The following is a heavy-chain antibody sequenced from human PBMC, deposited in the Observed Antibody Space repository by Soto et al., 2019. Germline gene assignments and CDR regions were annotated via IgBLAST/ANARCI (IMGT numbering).Heavy chain of an antibody. V-gene: IGHV3-9*01. J-gene: IGHJ4*02. CDR1: GFTFDDYA. D-gene: IGHD6-19*01. CDR3: AKDTVAGYYFDY. Sequence: GGSLRLSCAASGFTFDDYAMHWVRQAPGKGLEWISGISWNSGSIGYADSVKGRFTISRDNAKNSLYLQMNSLRAEDTALYYCAKDTVAGYYFDYWGQGTLVTVSS. CDR2: ISWNSGSI.